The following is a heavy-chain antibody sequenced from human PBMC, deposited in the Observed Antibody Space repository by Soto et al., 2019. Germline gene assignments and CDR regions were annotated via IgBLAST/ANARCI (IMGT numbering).Heavy chain of an antibody. J-gene: IGHJ6*02. CDR2: IYYSGST. CDR3: ARDLLRFLEWGNYYYYYGMDV. Sequence: QVQLQESGPGLVKPSQTLSLTCTVSGGSISSGGYYWSWIRQHPGKGLEWIGYIYYSGSTYYNPSLRSRVTMSVDPSKNEFSLKLSSVTAADTAVYYCARDLLRFLEWGNYYYYYGMDVWGQGTTVTVSS. V-gene: IGHV4-31*03. D-gene: IGHD3-3*01. CDR1: GGSISSGGYY.